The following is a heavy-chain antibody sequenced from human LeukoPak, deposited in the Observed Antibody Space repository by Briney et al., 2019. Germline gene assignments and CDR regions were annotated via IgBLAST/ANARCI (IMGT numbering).Heavy chain of an antibody. J-gene: IGHJ4*02. D-gene: IGHD2-21*02. CDR1: GFTFSRYW. Sequence: GGSLRLSCAASGFTFSRYWMTWVRQAPGRGLEWVANIKEDGSEQYYMDSVKGRFTISRDNAKNSLYVQMNNLRAEDTAVYYCARDPDYCGGDCYSNWGQGTLVTVSS. CDR3: ARDPDYCGGDCYSN. CDR2: IKEDGSEQ. V-gene: IGHV3-7*01.